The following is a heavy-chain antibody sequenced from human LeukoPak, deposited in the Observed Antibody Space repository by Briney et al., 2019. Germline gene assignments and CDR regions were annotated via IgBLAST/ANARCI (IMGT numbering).Heavy chain of an antibody. D-gene: IGHD1-26*01. CDR3: ARDPYSGSYGNYYYYFMDV. J-gene: IGHJ6*03. Sequence: GGSLRLSCAASGFTFSSYWMHWVRQAPGKGLVWVSRINSDGSSTSYADSVKGRFTISRDNAKNTLYLQMNSLRAEDTAVYYCARDPYSGSYGNYYYYFMDVCGKGTTVTISS. V-gene: IGHV3-74*01. CDR1: GFTFSSYW. CDR2: INSDGSST.